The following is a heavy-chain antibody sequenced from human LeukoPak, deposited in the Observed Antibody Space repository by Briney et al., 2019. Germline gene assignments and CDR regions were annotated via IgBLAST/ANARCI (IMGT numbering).Heavy chain of an antibody. CDR3: ARYDYSNYEGFDY. D-gene: IGHD4-11*01. V-gene: IGHV1-69*01. CDR1: GGTFRYYA. J-gene: IGHJ4*02. CDR2: IIPIFGTA. Sequence: SVKVSCKTSGGTFRYYAIGWVRQAPGHGLEWMGGIIPIFGTANYAQKFQGRVTITADESTSTAYMELSSLRSEDTAVYYCARYDYSNYEGFDYWGQGTLVTVSS.